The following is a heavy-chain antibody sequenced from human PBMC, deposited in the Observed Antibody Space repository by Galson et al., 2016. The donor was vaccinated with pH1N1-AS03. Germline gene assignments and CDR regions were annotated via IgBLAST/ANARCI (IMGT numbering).Heavy chain of an antibody. Sequence: PALVKPPQTLTLTCAFSGFSLTTSGMRVSWIRPPPGKVLEWLARISWGDDKFYSPSLQTRLTISKDTSKNQVVLTMTNMDPVDTATYYCAREEGGELPLDYWGPGTLVTVSS. J-gene: IGHJ4*02. CDR3: AREEGGELPLDY. CDR1: GFSLTTSGMR. D-gene: IGHD1-26*01. CDR2: ISWGDDK. V-gene: IGHV2-70*04.